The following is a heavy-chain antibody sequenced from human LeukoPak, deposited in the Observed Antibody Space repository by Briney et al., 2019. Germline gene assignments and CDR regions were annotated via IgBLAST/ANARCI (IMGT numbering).Heavy chain of an antibody. D-gene: IGHD3-16*02. Sequence: GSLRLSCVVSGFTFSNAWMSWIRQPPGKGLEWIGEINHSGSTNYNPSLKSRVTISVDTSKNQFSLKLSSVTAADTAVYYCARVRLGGVIVIGYYFDYWGQGTLVTVSS. V-gene: IGHV4-34*01. CDR1: GFTFSNAW. CDR2: INHSGST. CDR3: ARVRLGGVIVIGYYFDY. J-gene: IGHJ4*02.